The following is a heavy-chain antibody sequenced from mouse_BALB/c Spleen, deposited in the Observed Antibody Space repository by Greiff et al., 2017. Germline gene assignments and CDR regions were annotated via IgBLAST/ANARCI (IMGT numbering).Heavy chain of an antibody. CDR2: ISYSGST. J-gene: IGHJ3*01. CDR1: GDSITSGY. Sequence: EVQLVESGPSLVKPSQTLSLTCSVTGDSITSGYWNWIRKFPGNKLEYMGYISYSGSTYYNPSLKSRISITRDTSKNQYYLQLNSVTTEDTATYYCARGERYDGYYEGFAYWGQGTLVTVSA. D-gene: IGHD2-3*01. V-gene: IGHV3-8*02. CDR3: ARGERYDGYYEGFAY.